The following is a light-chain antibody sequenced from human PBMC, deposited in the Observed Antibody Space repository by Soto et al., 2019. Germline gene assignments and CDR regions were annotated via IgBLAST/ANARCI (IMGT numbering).Light chain of an antibody. J-gene: IGKJ4*01. CDR3: QQYTSYPLT. Sequence: DIQMTQSPSTLSASVGDRVTITCRASQSISSWLAWYQQKPGKAPKLLIYKASSLESGVPSRFSGSASGTEFTLTISSVQPDDFGTYYCQQYTSYPLTFGGGTKVEIK. CDR2: KAS. CDR1: QSISSW. V-gene: IGKV1-5*03.